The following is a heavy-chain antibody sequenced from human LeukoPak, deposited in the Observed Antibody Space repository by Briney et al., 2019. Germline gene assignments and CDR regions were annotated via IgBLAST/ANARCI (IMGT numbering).Heavy chain of an antibody. V-gene: IGHV4-59*01. CDR3: ARVPRSYYYYYYMDV. Sequence: SQTLSLTCTVSGGSISGYHWSWIRQPPGKGLEWLGYIYYSGSSNYNPSLKSRVTISADTSKNQFSLKLSSVTAADTAVYYCARVPRSYYYYYYMDVWGKGTTVTVSS. J-gene: IGHJ6*03. CDR1: GGSISGYH. CDR2: IYYSGSS.